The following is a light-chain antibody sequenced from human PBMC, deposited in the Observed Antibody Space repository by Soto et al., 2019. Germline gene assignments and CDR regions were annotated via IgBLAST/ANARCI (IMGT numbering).Light chain of an antibody. J-gene: IGLJ1*01. CDR3: CSYAGSYTYV. V-gene: IGLV2-11*01. CDR2: DVS. CDR1: SSDVGGYNF. Sequence: QSALAQPRSVSGSPGQSVTNSCTGTSSDVGGYNFVSWYQQHPGKAPKLMIYDVSKRPSGVPDRFSGSKSDNTASLTISGLQAEDEADYYCCSYAGSYTYVFGTGTKVTVL.